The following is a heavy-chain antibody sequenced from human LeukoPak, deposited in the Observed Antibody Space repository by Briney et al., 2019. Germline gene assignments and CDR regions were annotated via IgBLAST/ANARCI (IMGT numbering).Heavy chain of an antibody. J-gene: IGHJ4*02. Sequence: PSETLSLTCAVYGGSFSGYYWSWIRQPPGKGLEWIGEINHSGSTNYNPSLKSRVTISVDTSKNQFSLKLSSATAADTAVYYCARGVGADYYFDYWGQGTLVTVSS. CDR1: GGSFSGYY. D-gene: IGHD1-26*01. CDR3: ARGVGADYYFDY. CDR2: INHSGST. V-gene: IGHV4-34*01.